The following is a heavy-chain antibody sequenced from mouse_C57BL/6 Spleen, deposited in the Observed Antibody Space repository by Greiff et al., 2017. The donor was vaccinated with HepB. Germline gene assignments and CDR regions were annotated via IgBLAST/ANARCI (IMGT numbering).Heavy chain of an antibody. J-gene: IGHJ4*01. CDR1: GYTFTSYW. CDR3: ARGYDYYAMDY. D-gene: IGHD1-1*02. CDR2: IHPNSGST. Sequence: QVQLKQPGAELVKPGASVKLSCKASGYTFTSYWMHWVKQRPGQGLEWIGMIHPNSGSTNYNEKFKSKATLTVDKSSSTAYMQLSSLTSEDSAVYYCARGYDYYAMDYWGQGTSVTVSS. V-gene: IGHV1-64*01.